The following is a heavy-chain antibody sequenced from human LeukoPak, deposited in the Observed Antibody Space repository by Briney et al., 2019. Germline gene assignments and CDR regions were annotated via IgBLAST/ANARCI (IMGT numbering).Heavy chain of an antibody. CDR1: GFTFNNYA. Sequence: GGSLRLSCAASGFTFNNYAMHWVRQAPGKGLEWVAVISYDGSNKYYADSVKGRFTISRDNSKNTLYLQMNSLRAEDTAVYYCASRSSGSYDPFYWGQGTLVTVSS. D-gene: IGHD3-10*01. V-gene: IGHV3-30-3*01. CDR2: ISYDGSNK. J-gene: IGHJ4*02. CDR3: ASRSSGSYDPFY.